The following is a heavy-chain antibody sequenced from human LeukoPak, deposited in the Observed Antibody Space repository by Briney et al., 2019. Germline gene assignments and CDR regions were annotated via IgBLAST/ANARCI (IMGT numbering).Heavy chain of an antibody. D-gene: IGHD4-17*01. CDR1: GFTFSSYA. J-gene: IGHJ4*02. V-gene: IGHV3-30-3*01. CDR2: ISYDGSNK. CDR3: ARDTYGDLHAIFDY. Sequence: GGSLRLSCAASGFTFSSYAMHWVRQAPGKGLEWVAVISYDGSNKYYADSVKGRFTISRDNSKNTLYLQMNSLRAEDTAVYYCARDTYGDLHAIFDYWGQGTLVTVSS.